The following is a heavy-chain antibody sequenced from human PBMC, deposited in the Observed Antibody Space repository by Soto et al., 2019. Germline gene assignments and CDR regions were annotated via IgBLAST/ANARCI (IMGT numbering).Heavy chain of an antibody. J-gene: IGHJ4*02. D-gene: IGHD3-3*01. V-gene: IGHV4-59*01. Sequence: SETLSLTCTVARDSISSYSRSWIRQPPGKGLEWIGYIYYSGSTNYNPSLKSRVTISVDTSKNQFSLKLSSVTAADTAVYYCARVLPYDFWSGYFGSFDYWGQGTLVTVSS. CDR3: ARVLPYDFWSGYFGSFDY. CDR1: RDSISSYS. CDR2: IYYSGST.